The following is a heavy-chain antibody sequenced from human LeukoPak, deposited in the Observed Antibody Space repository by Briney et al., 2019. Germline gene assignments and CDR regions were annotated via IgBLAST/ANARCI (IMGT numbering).Heavy chain of an antibody. D-gene: IGHD3-10*01. V-gene: IGHV3-30*02. CDR2: IRYDGSNK. Sequence: PGGSLRLSCAASGFTFSSYGMHWVRQAPGKGLEWVVFIRYDGSNKYYADSVKGRFTISRDNSKNTLYLQMNSLRAEDTAVYYCARMDDGSGSYYSNWFDPWGQGTLVTVSS. CDR3: ARMDDGSGSYYSNWFDP. CDR1: GFTFSSYG. J-gene: IGHJ5*02.